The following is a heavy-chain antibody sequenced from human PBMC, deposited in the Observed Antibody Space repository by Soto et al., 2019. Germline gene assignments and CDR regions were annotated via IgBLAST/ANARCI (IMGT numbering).Heavy chain of an antibody. Sequence: KPSETLSLTCTVSGGSINSYSWNWIRQPAGKGLEWIGRIFTSGSTNYNPSLRSRVTVSIDTSKNQFSLRLGSVAAADTALYYCARGTGDAFDHWGQGTLVTVSS. J-gene: IGHJ4*02. D-gene: IGHD2-21*02. V-gene: IGHV4-4*07. CDR2: IFTSGST. CDR1: GGSINSYS. CDR3: ARGTGDAFDH.